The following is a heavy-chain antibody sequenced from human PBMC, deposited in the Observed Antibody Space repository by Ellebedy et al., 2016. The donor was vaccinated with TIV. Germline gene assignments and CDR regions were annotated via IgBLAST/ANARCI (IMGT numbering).Heavy chain of an antibody. D-gene: IGHD6-19*01. CDR2: IHFGGAT. CDR1: GGSMTTNESY. CDR3: ASHRGFYSGWTFDY. V-gene: IGHV4-39*07. J-gene: IGHJ4*01. Sequence: MPSETLSLTCTVSGGSMTTNESYWGWIRQPPGKGLEWIGRIHFGGATYYNPSLGSRITISIDTSENQFFLRLAPVTAADTALYYCASHRGFYSGWTFDYWGLGTLVTVSS.